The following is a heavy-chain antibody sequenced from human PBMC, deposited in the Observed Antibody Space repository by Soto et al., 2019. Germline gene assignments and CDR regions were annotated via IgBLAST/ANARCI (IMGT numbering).Heavy chain of an antibody. CDR3: ARPGNYGSVSYLYYFDY. CDR1: GGSISSSSYY. Sequence: QLQLQESGPGLVKPSETLSLTCTVSGGSISSSSYYWGWIRQPPGKGLEWIGSIYYSGGTYYNPSLKSRVTISVDTSKNQFSLKLSSVTAADTAVYYCARPGNYGSVSYLYYFDYWGQGILVTVSS. D-gene: IGHD3-10*01. CDR2: IYYSGGT. J-gene: IGHJ4*02. V-gene: IGHV4-39*01.